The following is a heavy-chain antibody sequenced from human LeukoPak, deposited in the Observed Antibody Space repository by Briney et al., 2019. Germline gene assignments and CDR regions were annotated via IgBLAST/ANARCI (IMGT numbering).Heavy chain of an antibody. CDR1: GGTFSNYA. Sequence: GASVKVSCKASGGTFSNYAISWVRQAPGQGLEWMGGIIPIFGTANYAQKFRGRVTITADKSTRTAYMELSSLRSEDTAVYYCARDGNEREYCGGDCYWRSWFDPWGQGTLVTVSS. D-gene: IGHD2-21*02. CDR3: ARDGNEREYCGGDCYWRSWFDP. CDR2: IIPIFGTA. J-gene: IGHJ5*02. V-gene: IGHV1-69*06.